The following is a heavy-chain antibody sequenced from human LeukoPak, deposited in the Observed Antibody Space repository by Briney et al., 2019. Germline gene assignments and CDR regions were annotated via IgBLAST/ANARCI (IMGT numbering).Heavy chain of an antibody. D-gene: IGHD3-16*02. V-gene: IGHV4-4*07. CDR2: IYTSGST. J-gene: IGHJ4*02. Sequence: SETLSLTCTVSGGSISSYYWGWIRQPAGKGLEWIGRIYTSGSTNYNPSLKSRVTISVDTSKNQFSLKLSSVTAADTAVYYCARHYRAKGPIFDYWGQGTLVTVSS. CDR3: ARHYRAKGPIFDY. CDR1: GGSISSYY.